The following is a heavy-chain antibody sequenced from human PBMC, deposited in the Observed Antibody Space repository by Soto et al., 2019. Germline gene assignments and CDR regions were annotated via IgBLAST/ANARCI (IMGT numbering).Heavy chain of an antibody. D-gene: IGHD6-19*01. CDR1: GFTFDNYA. J-gene: IGHJ4*02. Sequence: PGGSLRLSCAASGFTFDNYAMNWVRQAPGKGLEWVAHISGSGGATKYADSVKGRFSISKDNSKNTLYLQMNNLAVEDTAQYYCAKNVAVAGQYYFDYWGQGT. V-gene: IGHV3-23*01. CDR2: ISGSGGAT. CDR3: AKNVAVAGQYYFDY.